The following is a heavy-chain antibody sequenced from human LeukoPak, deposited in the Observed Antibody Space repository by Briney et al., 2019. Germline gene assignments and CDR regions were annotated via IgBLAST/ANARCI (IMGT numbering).Heavy chain of an antibody. CDR3: ARDPYYYNSSFGAFDI. CDR1: GFTFSSYS. V-gene: IGHV3-48*04. D-gene: IGHD3-22*01. CDR2: ITNSSSIR. J-gene: IGHJ3*02. Sequence: GGSLRLSCAASGFTFSSYSMNWVRQAPGKGLEWVSYITNSSSIRYYADSVEGRFTISRDNAKNSLYLQMNSLRAEDTAVYYCARDPYYYNSSFGAFDIWGQGTLVTVSS.